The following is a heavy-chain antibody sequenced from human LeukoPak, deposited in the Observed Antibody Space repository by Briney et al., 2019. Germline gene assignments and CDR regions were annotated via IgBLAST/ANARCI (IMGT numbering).Heavy chain of an antibody. Sequence: PGGSLRLSCAASGFTVSSNYMSWVRQAPGKGLEWVSVIYSGGSTYYADSVKGRFTISRHNSKNTLYLQMNSLRAEDTAVYYCARDRRIPLYGDYVSGPYYYYGMDVWGQGTTVTVSS. CDR1: GFTVSSNY. J-gene: IGHJ6*02. V-gene: IGHV3-53*04. CDR2: IYSGGST. CDR3: ARDRRIPLYGDYVSGPYYYYGMDV. D-gene: IGHD4-17*01.